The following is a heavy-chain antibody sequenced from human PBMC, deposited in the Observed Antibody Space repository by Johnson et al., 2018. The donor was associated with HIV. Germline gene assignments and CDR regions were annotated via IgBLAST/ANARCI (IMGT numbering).Heavy chain of an antibody. J-gene: IGHJ3*02. Sequence: VQLVESGGGFVQPGGSLRLSCAASGFTLSDYYMDWVRQAPGKGLEWVGRTRNKANSYITEYAASVKGRFSISRDDSKNSLYLQMNSLKTEDTAVYYCARSHGSSGRGAFDIWGQGTTVSVS. D-gene: IGHD6-19*01. CDR2: TRNKANSYIT. CDR3: ARSHGSSGRGAFDI. V-gene: IGHV3-72*01. CDR1: GFTLSDYY.